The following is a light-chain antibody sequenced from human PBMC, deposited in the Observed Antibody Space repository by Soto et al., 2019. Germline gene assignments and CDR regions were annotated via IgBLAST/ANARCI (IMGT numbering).Light chain of an antibody. Sequence: DVVMTQSTLSLPVTLGQPASISFRSSQSLVYSDGNTYFSWFQQRPGRSPRRLIYKVSNRDSGVPARFSGSGSGTDFALKISRVEAEDVGVYYCMQGTHWPITFGQGTRLEIK. CDR2: KVS. CDR1: QSLVYSDGNTY. CDR3: MQGTHWPIT. V-gene: IGKV2-30*01. J-gene: IGKJ5*01.